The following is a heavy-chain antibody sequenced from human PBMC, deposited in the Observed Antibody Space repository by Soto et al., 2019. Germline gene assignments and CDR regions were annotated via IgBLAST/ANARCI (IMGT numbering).Heavy chain of an antibody. V-gene: IGHV3-23*01. D-gene: IGHD6-13*01. CDR1: GFTFSSYA. Sequence: SGGSLRLSCAASGFTFSSYAMSWVRQAPGKGLEWVSAISGSGGSTYYADSVKGRFTISRDNSKNTLYLQMNSLRAEDTAVYYSANAPGYESSWFWGFDIWAQGTMVTF. CDR2: ISGSGGST. J-gene: IGHJ3*02. CDR3: ANAPGYESSWFWGFDI.